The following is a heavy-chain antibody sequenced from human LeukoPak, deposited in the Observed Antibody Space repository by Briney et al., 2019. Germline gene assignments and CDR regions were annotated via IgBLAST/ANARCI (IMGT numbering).Heavy chain of an antibody. CDR2: ISAGGRDT. Sequence: LPGGPLRLSCAASGFPYSTNAMSWVRQAPGKGLEWVSAISAGGRDTYYADSVKGRFTISRDNSKNILYLQINSLRAEDTALYYCAKKFYHDSHGYYAFDIWGQGTMVTVSS. J-gene: IGHJ3*02. D-gene: IGHD3-22*01. CDR1: GFPYSTNA. V-gene: IGHV3-23*01. CDR3: AKKFYHDSHGYYAFDI.